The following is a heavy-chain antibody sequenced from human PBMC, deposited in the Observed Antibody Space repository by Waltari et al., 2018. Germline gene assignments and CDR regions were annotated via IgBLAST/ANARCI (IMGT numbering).Heavy chain of an antibody. V-gene: IGHV3-15*01. Sequence: EVQLVESGGGLVKPGDSLRLSCVASGFTFANAWINWVRQAPGKGLEGGGRLKSKAEGGTTDDATSVKGRFAISRDDSKDTAYLQMNSLKTEDTAMYFCTTEGGRTWPMYWGQGTLVTVSS. CDR1: GFTFANAW. J-gene: IGHJ4*02. CDR2: LKSKAEGGTT. CDR3: TTEGGRTWPMY. D-gene: IGHD2-2*01.